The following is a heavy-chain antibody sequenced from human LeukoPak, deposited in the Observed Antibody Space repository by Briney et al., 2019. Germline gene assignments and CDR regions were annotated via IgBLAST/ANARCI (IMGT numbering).Heavy chain of an antibody. V-gene: IGHV4-38-2*02. J-gene: IGHJ4*02. CDR2: IYHSGST. CDR1: GYSISSGYY. CDR3: ASSSVYSSGWNDY. D-gene: IGHD6-19*01. Sequence: SETLSLTCTVSGYSISSGYYWGWIRQPPGKGLEWIGSIYHSGSTYYNPSLKSRVTISVDTSKNQFSLKLSSVTAADTAVYYCASSSVYSSGWNDYWGQGTLVTVSS.